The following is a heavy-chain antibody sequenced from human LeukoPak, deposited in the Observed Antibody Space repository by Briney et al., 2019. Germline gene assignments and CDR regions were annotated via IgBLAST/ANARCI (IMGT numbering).Heavy chain of an antibody. Sequence: QPGGSLRLSCAASEFTFSNAWMSWVRQAPGKGLEWVAVISYDGSNKYYADSVKGRFTISRDNSKNTLYLQMNSLRAEDTAVYYCVRDRKSTHWFDPWGQGTLVTVSS. CDR2: ISYDGSNK. D-gene: IGHD1-1*01. CDR3: VRDRKSTHWFDP. V-gene: IGHV3-30*03. CDR1: EFTFSNAW. J-gene: IGHJ5*02.